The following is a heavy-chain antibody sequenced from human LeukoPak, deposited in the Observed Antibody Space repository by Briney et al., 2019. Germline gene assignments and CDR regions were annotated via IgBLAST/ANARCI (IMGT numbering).Heavy chain of an antibody. Sequence: ASVKVSCKASGYTFTSYDINWVRQATGQGLEWMGWMNPNSGNTGNAQKFQGRVTMTRNTSISTAYMELSSLRSEDTAVYYCARGSDRAVAENDPWGQGTLVTVSS. D-gene: IGHD6-19*01. CDR3: ARGSDRAVAENDP. CDR1: GYTFTSYD. CDR2: MNPNSGNT. J-gene: IGHJ5*02. V-gene: IGHV1-8*01.